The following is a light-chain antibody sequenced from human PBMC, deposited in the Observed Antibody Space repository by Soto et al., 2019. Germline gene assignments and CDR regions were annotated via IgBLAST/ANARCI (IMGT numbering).Light chain of an antibody. Sequence: QSALTQPPSVSGSPGQSVTISCTGTSSDVGSYNRVSWYQQPPGTAPKLMIYDVGNRPSGVPDRVSVSKSGNTASLTISGRQADDEADYYCSSYTSSNTYVFGNGTKLTVL. CDR2: DVG. CDR3: SSYTSSNTYV. J-gene: IGLJ1*01. V-gene: IGLV2-18*02. CDR1: SSDVGSYNR.